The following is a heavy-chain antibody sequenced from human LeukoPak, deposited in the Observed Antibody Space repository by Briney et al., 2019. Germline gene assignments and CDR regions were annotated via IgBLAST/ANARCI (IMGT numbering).Heavy chain of an antibody. CDR3: ARHAAAAPFDI. CDR2: IYPGDSDT. J-gene: IGHJ3*02. Sequence: GESLKISCKGSGYSFSTYWIGWVRQVPGKGLELMGIIYPGDSDTRYSPSFQGQVTISGDRSISTAYLQWSSLKASDTAMYYCARHAAAAPFDIWGQGTMVTVSS. CDR1: GYSFSTYW. V-gene: IGHV5-51*01. D-gene: IGHD6-13*01.